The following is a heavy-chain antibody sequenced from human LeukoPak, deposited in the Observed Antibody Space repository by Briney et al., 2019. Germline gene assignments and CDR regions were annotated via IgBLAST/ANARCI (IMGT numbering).Heavy chain of an antibody. CDR3: AREGRYCTSASCYFDY. CDR1: GFTFSSYD. Sequence: EPGGSLRLSCAASGFTFSSYDMHRVRQGTGKGLEWVSAINTAGDTYYPGSVKGRFTISRENAKNSLYLQMNSLRAGDTAVYYCAREGRYCTSASCYFDYWGQGTLVTVSS. J-gene: IGHJ4*02. D-gene: IGHD2-2*01. V-gene: IGHV3-13*01. CDR2: INTAGDT.